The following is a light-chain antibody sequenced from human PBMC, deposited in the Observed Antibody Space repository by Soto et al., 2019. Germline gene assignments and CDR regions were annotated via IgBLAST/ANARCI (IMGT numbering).Light chain of an antibody. CDR2: RRD. CDR1: SSNIGVKT. CDR3: SAWDDRRNGRV. Sequence: QSVLTQPPSVSGTPGQRVTISCSGSSSNIGVKTVNWYQQFPGSAPKLLIFRRDQRPAGVPDRFSGYKSGTSASLAISGLQSEDEAEYDGSAWDDRRNGRVFGTGTKLTVL. J-gene: IGLJ1*01. V-gene: IGLV1-44*01.